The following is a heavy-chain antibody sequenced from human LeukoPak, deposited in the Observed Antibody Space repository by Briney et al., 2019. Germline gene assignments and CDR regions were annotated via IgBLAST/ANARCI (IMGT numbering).Heavy chain of an antibody. V-gene: IGHV3-74*01. CDR2: INSDGSST. D-gene: IGHD6-6*01. J-gene: IGHJ5*02. Sequence: GGSLRLSCEASGFTFSRYWMYWVRQAPGKGLEWVSRINSDGSSTSYADSVKGRFTISRDNAKNTLYLQMNSLRAEDTAVYYCARELAAHPNWFDPWGQGTLVTVSS. CDR3: ARELAAHPNWFDP. CDR1: GFTFSRYW.